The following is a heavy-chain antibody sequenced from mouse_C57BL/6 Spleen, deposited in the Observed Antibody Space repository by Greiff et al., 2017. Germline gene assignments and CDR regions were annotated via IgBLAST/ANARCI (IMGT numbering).Heavy chain of an antibody. CDR3: ARERGFAY. V-gene: IGHV5-4*01. Sequence: EVKLVESGGGLVKPGGSLKLSCAASGFTFSSYAMSWVRQTPEKRLEWVATISDGGSYTYYPDNVKGRFTISRDNAKNNLYLQMSHLKSEDTAMYYCARERGFAYWGQGTLVTVSA. J-gene: IGHJ3*01. CDR2: ISDGGSYT. CDR1: GFTFSSYA.